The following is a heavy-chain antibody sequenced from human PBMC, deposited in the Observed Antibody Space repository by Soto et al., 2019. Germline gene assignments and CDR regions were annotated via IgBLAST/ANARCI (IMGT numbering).Heavy chain of an antibody. Sequence: SETLSLTCSIYSGSFSGYYWSWIRQPPGKGLEWIGEISQSGNTSYSPSLKSRVSISIDTSKKQFSLNLASVSAADTAVYYCARAPKVSGSSQTRPDFWGQGTQVTVSS. CDR3: ARAPKVSGSSQTRPDF. D-gene: IGHD6-6*01. V-gene: IGHV4-34*01. CDR2: ISQSGNT. CDR1: SGSFSGYY. J-gene: IGHJ4*02.